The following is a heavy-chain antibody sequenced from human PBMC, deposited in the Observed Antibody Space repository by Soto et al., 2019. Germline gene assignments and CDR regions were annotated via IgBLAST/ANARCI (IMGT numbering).Heavy chain of an antibody. J-gene: IGHJ6*02. V-gene: IGHV1-69*06. CDR1: GGTFSSYA. CDR3: ARVTMVRGVIINYGMDV. D-gene: IGHD3-10*01. CDR2: ITPIFGTA. Sequence: ASVKVSCKASGGTFSSYAISWVRQAPGQGLEWMGGITPIFGTANYAQKFQGRVTITADKSTSTAYMELSSLRSEDTAVYYCARVTMVRGVIINYGMDVWGQGTTVTVS.